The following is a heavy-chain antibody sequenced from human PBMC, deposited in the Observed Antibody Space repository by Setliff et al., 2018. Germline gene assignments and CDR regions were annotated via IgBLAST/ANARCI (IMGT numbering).Heavy chain of an antibody. J-gene: IGHJ4*02. CDR3: ARDGPGYCSSTSCYSGGYLDT. D-gene: IGHD2-2*01. CDR2: INAGDGNT. Sequence: GASVKVSCKASGYAFTSYAMHWVRQAPGQRLEWVGWINAGDGNTKYSQDFHGRVTITRDTSANILYMELSSLRSEGTAVYYCARDGPGYCSSTSCYSGGYLDTWGPGTLVTVSS. V-gene: IGHV1-3*01. CDR1: GYAFTSYA.